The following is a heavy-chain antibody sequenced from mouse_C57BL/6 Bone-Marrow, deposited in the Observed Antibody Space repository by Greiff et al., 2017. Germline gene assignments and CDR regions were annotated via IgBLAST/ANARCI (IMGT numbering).Heavy chain of an antibody. V-gene: IGHV1-74*01. CDR2: IHPSDSDT. CDR1: GYTFTSYW. Sequence: QVQLQQPGAELVKPGASVKVSYKASGYTFTSYWMHWVKQRPGQGLEWIGRIHPSDSDTNYNQKFKGKATLTVDKSSSTAYMQLSSLTSEDSAVYYCATRWLLRDYYAMDYWGQGTSVTVSS. CDR3: ATRWLLRDYYAMDY. J-gene: IGHJ4*01. D-gene: IGHD2-3*01.